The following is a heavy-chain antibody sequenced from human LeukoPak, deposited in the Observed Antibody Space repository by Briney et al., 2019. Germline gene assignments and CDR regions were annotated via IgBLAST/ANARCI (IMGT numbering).Heavy chain of an antibody. J-gene: IGHJ4*02. V-gene: IGHV4-59*01. Sequence: PSETLSLTCTVSGGSISSYYWSWIRQPPGEGLEWIGYIYYSGSTNYNPSLKSRVTISVDTSKNQFSLKLSSVTAADTAVYYCARVRGYCSGGSCYPDYWGQGTLVTVSS. D-gene: IGHD2-15*01. CDR2: IYYSGST. CDR1: GGSISSYY. CDR3: ARVRGYCSGGSCYPDY.